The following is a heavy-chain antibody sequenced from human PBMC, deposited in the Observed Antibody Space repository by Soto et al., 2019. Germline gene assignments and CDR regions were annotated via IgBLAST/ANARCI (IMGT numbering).Heavy chain of an antibody. CDR3: AREGFIMGKAGGFDI. J-gene: IGHJ3*02. CDR1: GFISDARV. CDR2: IGVRDSAT. D-gene: IGHD1-26*01. Sequence: EVQLLESGGNWVQPGGSLRLSCGVSGFISDARVMTWVRQAPGNGLQWVSTIGVRDSATHYADSVKGRFTISRDNSKNTVHLEMNSLGGDDTALYLCAREGFIMGKAGGFDIWGQGTMVTVSS. V-gene: IGHV3-23*01.